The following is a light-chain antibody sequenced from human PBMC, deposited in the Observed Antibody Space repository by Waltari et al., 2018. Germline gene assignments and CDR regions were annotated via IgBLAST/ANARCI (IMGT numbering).Light chain of an antibody. CDR2: WAS. V-gene: IGKV4-1*01. J-gene: IGKJ5*01. CDR3: QQYYSSPPT. CDR1: QSISDSFNHRNY. Sequence: DIVMTQSPDSLSVSPGARATINFQSSQSISDSFNHRNYLAWYQQKPGQPPKLLISWASTRESGVPARISGIGSGTDFSLTISSLQAGDVAVYYCQQYYSSPPTFGQGTRLEMK.